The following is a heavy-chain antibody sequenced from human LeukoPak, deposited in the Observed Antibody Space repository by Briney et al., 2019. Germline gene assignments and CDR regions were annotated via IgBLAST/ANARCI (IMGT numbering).Heavy chain of an antibody. CDR3: AKGSIADYDFWSGYYTHYFDY. Sequence: GGSLRLSCAASGFTFSSYAMSWVRQAPGKGLKWVSAISGSGGSTYYADSVKGRFTISRDNSKNTLYLQMNSLRAEDTAVYYCAKGSIADYDFWSGYYTHYFDYWGQGTLVTVSS. J-gene: IGHJ4*02. CDR1: GFTFSSYA. V-gene: IGHV3-23*01. D-gene: IGHD3-3*01. CDR2: ISGSGGST.